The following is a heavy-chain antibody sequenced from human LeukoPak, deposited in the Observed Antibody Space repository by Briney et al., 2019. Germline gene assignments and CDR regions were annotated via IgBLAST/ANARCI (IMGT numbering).Heavy chain of an antibody. CDR3: AKSLYPGLGPMPY. CDR2: ISYDGSNK. D-gene: IGHD2-2*01. CDR1: GFTFSSYG. V-gene: IGHV3-30*18. Sequence: HPGGSLRLSCAASGFTFSSYGMHWVRQAPGKGLEWVAVISYDGSNKYYADSVKGRFTISRDNSKNALYLQMNSLRAEDTAVYYCAKSLYPGLGPMPYWGRGTLVTVSS. J-gene: IGHJ4*02.